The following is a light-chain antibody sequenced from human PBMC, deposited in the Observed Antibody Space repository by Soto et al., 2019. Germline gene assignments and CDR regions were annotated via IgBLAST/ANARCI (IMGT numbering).Light chain of an antibody. Sequence: QSVLTQPPSASGTPGQKLTISCSGSSSNIGTNPVNWYQQLPGTAPKLLIYSNSQRPSGVPDRFSGSKSGTSASLAISGLQSEDGTDYYCASWDASLSGWVFGGGTKVTVL. J-gene: IGLJ3*02. CDR3: ASWDASLSGWV. CDR1: SSNIGTNP. V-gene: IGLV1-44*01. CDR2: SNS.